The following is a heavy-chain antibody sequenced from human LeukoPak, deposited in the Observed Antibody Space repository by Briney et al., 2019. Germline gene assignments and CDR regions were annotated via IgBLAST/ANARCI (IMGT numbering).Heavy chain of an antibody. CDR1: GGTFSSYA. V-gene: IGHV1-69*05. J-gene: IGHJ4*02. Sequence: SVKVSCKASGGTFSSYAISWVRQAPGQGLEWMGGIIPIFGTANYAQKFQGRVTITTDESTSTAYMELSSLRSEDTAVYYCAADFWSGSRHHLNFDYWGQGTLVTVSS. CDR2: IIPIFGTA. CDR3: AADFWSGSRHHLNFDY. D-gene: IGHD3-3*01.